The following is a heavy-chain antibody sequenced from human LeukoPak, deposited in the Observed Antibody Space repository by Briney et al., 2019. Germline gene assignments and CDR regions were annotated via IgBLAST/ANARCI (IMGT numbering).Heavy chain of an antibody. V-gene: IGHV7-4-1*02. CDR1: GYTFTSYA. D-gene: IGHD3-16*01. CDR2: INTNTGNP. CDR3: ARGDYVWGSPKYNWFDP. J-gene: IGHJ5*02. Sequence: ASVKVSCKASGYTFTSYAMNWVRQAPGQGLEWMGWINTNTGNPAYAQGFTGRFVFSLDTSVSTAYLQISSLKAEDTAVYYCARGDYVWGSPKYNWFDPWGQGTLVTVSS.